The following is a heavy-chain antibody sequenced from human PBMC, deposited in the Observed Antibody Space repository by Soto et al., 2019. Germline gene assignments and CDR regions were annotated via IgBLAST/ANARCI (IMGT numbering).Heavy chain of an antibody. CDR2: IYSGVNT. V-gene: IGHV3-66*01. CDR1: GFTVISDY. D-gene: IGHD3-16*01. J-gene: IGHJ4*02. Sequence: QLVESGGGLVQPGGSLRLSCAASGFTVISDYMTWVRQAPGKGLEWVAVIYSGVNTSYADSVKGRFTISRDNAKTTLYLRMNSMRAEDTAVYYCARGRLLISDWGQGALVIVNS. CDR3: ARGRLLISD.